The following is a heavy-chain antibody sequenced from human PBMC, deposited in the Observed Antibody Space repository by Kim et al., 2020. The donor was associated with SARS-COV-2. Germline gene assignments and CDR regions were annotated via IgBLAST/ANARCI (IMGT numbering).Heavy chain of an antibody. V-gene: IGHV3-23*01. CDR3: ALGTGAYSFYFES. CDR1: GFTFTSYV. CDR2: INGGGTSP. Sequence: GGSLRLSCAASGFTFTSYVMSWVRQAPGKGLEWVSTINGGGTSPLYADSVKGRFSISRDNSKNTLFLQMSGLRAEDTAVYFCALGTGAYSFYFESWGQGTLVTVSS. J-gene: IGHJ4*02. D-gene: IGHD1-1*01.